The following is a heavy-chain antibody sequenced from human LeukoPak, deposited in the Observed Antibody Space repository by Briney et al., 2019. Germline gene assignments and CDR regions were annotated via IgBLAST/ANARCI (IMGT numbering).Heavy chain of an antibody. V-gene: IGHV4-61*02. Sequence: SETLSLTCTVSGGSFDSGTYYRGWVRQPPGKGLEWIGRMYTSGTENYNPSLKSRASISLDPSKSQFSLTLFSVTAADTAVYYCATGGRLRGVTDWGQGTLVTVSS. CDR1: GGSFDSGTYY. CDR3: ATGGRLRGVTD. J-gene: IGHJ4*02. D-gene: IGHD3-10*01. CDR2: MYTSGTE.